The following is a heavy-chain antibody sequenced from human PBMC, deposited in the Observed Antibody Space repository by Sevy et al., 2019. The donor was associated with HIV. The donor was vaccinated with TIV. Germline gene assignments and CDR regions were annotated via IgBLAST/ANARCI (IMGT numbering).Heavy chain of an antibody. J-gene: IGHJ5*02. CDR2: IYYSGST. CDR1: GGSISSYY. Sequence: SETLSLTCTVSGGSISSYYWSWIRQPPGKGLEWIGYIYYSGSTNYNPSLKSRVTISVDTSKNQFSLKLSSVTAADTAVYYRARGYYDFWSGPGNWFDPWGQGTLVTVSS. CDR3: ARGYYDFWSGPGNWFDP. D-gene: IGHD3-3*01. V-gene: IGHV4-59*01.